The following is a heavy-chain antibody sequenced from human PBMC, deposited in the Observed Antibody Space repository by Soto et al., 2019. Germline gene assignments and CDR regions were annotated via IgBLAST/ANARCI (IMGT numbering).Heavy chain of an antibody. V-gene: IGHV3-48*03. CDR3: ARALTVTTDDY. Sequence: GGSLRLSCAASGFTFSTYEMHWVRQAPGKGLEWVSYISSSGTTIYYADSVKCRFTISRDNAKKSLYLRMNSLRAEGTAVYYCARALTVTTDDYWGQGTLVTVSS. D-gene: IGHD4-17*01. CDR1: GFTFSTYE. J-gene: IGHJ4*02. CDR2: ISSSGTTI.